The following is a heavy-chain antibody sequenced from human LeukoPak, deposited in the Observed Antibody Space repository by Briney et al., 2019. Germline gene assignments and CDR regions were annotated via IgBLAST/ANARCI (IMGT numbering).Heavy chain of an antibody. V-gene: IGHV1-8*03. CDR2: MNPNSGNT. D-gene: IGHD3-22*01. Sequence: ASVKVSCKASGGTFSSYAINWVRQATGQGLEWMGWMNPNSGNTGYAQKFQGRVTITRNTSISTAYMELSSLRSEDTAVYYCARVYTSYDSSGYYRYDDYWGQGTLVTVSS. J-gene: IGHJ4*02. CDR1: GGTFSSYA. CDR3: ARVYTSYDSSGYYRYDDY.